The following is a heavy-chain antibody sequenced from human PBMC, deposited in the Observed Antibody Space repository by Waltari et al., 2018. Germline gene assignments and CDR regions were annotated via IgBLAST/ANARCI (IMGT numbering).Heavy chain of an antibody. J-gene: IGHJ4*02. CDR2: ISRSGSTK. V-gene: IGHV3-48*03. CDR1: GFTFSSFE. Sequence: EVQVVESGGGLVQPGGSLRLSCAASGFTFSSFEMNWVRQAPGKGREWISHISRSGSTKYYVDSVKGRFTISRDNAENSLYLQMSSLRAEDTAFYYCVTGVVRGINYWGQGVLVTVSS. CDR3: VTGVVRGINY. D-gene: IGHD3-10*01.